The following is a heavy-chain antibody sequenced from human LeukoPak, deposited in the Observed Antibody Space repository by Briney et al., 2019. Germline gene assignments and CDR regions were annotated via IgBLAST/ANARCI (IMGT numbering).Heavy chain of an antibody. D-gene: IGHD6-13*01. J-gene: IGHJ4*02. CDR1: GFTFGSYS. V-gene: IGHV3-21*01. CDR2: ISSSSSYI. Sequence: PGGSLRLSCAASGFTFGSYSMNWVRQAPGKGLEWVSSISSSSSYIYYADSVKGRFTISRDSAKNSLYLQMNSLRAEDTAVYYCASIAAAGTFYYWGQGTLVTVSS. CDR3: ASIAAAGTFYY.